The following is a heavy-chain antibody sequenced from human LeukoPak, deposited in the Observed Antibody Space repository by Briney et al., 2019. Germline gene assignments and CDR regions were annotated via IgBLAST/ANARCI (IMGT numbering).Heavy chain of an antibody. CDR1: GFTFSSYG. Sequence: GGSLRLSCAAFGFTFSSYGMHWVRQAPGKGLEWVGNIKQDGSEKRYADSVRGRFSISRDNAQTSLYLQMNSLRAEDTAVYYCARASDPWLQLTWGQGTLVTVSS. V-gene: IGHV3-7*05. CDR2: IKQDGSEK. CDR3: ARASDPWLQLT. J-gene: IGHJ5*02. D-gene: IGHD5-24*01.